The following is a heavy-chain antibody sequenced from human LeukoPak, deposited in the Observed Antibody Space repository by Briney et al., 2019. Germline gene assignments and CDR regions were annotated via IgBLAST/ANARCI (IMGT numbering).Heavy chain of an antibody. D-gene: IGHD4-17*01. CDR1: GGSVSSGDYY. V-gene: IGHV4-31*03. CDR2: IYYSGST. J-gene: IGHJ5*02. CDR3: AREGGDNWFDP. Sequence: SQTLSLTCTVSGGSVSSGDYYWSWIRQHPGRGLEWIGYIYYSGSTYYSPSLKSRVTISVDMSKNQFSLKLTSVTAADTAVYYCAREGGDNWFDPWGQGTLVTVSS.